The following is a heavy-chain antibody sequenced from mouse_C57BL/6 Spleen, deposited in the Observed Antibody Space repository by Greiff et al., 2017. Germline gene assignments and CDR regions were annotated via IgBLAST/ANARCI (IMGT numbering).Heavy chain of an antibody. CDR1: GFTFSDFY. CDR3: ARDGDDYFYYYAMDY. Sequence: DVKLVESGGGLVQSGRSLRLSCATSGFTFSDFYMEWVRQAPGTGLEWIAASRNKANDYTTEYSASVKGRFIVSRDTSQSILYLQMNALRAEDTAIYYCARDGDDYFYYYAMDYWGQGTSVTVSS. V-gene: IGHV7-1*01. J-gene: IGHJ4*01. D-gene: IGHD2-4*01. CDR2: SRNKANDYTT.